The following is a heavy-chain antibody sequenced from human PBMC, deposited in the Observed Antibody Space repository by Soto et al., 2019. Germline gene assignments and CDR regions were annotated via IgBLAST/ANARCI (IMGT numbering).Heavy chain of an antibody. CDR2: ISGSGGNT. Sequence: PGGSLRLSCAASGISLNNYAVNWVRQAPGKGLDWVSSISGSGGNTHYADSVKGRFTISRDNSKNTLYLQMSSLRAEDTAMYYCARSLVTYSGSYGDGFDVWGQGTLVTVSS. CDR1: GISLNNYA. V-gene: IGHV3-23*01. D-gene: IGHD1-26*01. J-gene: IGHJ3*01. CDR3: ARSLVTYSGSYGDGFDV.